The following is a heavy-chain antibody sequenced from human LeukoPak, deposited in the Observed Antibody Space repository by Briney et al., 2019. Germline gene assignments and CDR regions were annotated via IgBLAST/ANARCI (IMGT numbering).Heavy chain of an antibody. V-gene: IGHV3-7*01. D-gene: IGHD2-15*01. J-gene: IGHJ4*02. CDR1: GFTFSSYW. CDR2: IKQDGSEK. Sequence: GGSLRLSCAASGFTFSSYWMSWVHQAPGKGLEWVANIKQDGSEKYYVDSVKGRFTISRDNAKNSLYLQMNSLRAEDTAVYYCARAPRSLYCSGGSCYPIDYWGQGTLVTVSS. CDR3: ARAPRSLYCSGGSCYPIDY.